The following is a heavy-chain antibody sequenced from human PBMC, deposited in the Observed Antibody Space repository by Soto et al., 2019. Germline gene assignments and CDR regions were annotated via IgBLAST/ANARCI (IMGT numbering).Heavy chain of an antibody. D-gene: IGHD1-26*01. J-gene: IGHJ6*02. CDR2: IYPGDSDT. Sequence: PXVSLNLSCERSGNSFTSYWSGLVLLMPGKGLEWMGIIYPGDSDTRYSPSFQGQVTISADKSISTAYLQWSSLKASDTAMYYCARPAGLLGDPVPYYGMDVCGQRTTVTVSS. CDR3: ARPAGLLGDPVPYYGMDV. CDR1: GNSFTSYW. V-gene: IGHV5-51*01.